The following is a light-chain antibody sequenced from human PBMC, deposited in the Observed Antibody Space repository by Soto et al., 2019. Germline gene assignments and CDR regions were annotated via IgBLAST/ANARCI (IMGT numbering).Light chain of an antibody. CDR3: QSYDSSLREV. Sequence: QSVLTQPPSVSGAPGQRVTISCTGSSSNIGAGYDVHWYQQLPGTAPKLLIYGNSNRPSGVPDRFSGSKSGTSASLAITGLQAEDEADYYSQSYDSSLREVFGTGTKLTVL. J-gene: IGLJ1*01. CDR1: SSNIGAGYD. V-gene: IGLV1-40*01. CDR2: GNS.